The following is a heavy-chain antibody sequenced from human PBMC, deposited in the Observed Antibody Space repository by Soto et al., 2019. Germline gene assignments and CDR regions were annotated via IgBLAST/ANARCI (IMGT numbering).Heavy chain of an antibody. D-gene: IGHD2-2*01. CDR1: GYTFTSYY. V-gene: IGHV1-46*01. CDR2: INPSGGST. CDR3: ARDTLPAAAMPHYYYYGMDV. J-gene: IGHJ6*02. Sequence: QVQLVQSGAEAKKPGASVKVSCKASGYTFTSYYMHWVRQAPGQGLEWMGIINPSGGSTSYAQKFQGRVTMTRDTSTSTVYMELSSLRSEDTAVYYCARDTLPAAAMPHYYYYGMDVWGQGTTVTVSS.